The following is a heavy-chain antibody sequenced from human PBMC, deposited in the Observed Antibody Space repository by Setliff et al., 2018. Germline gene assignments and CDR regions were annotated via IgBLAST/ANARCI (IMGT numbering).Heavy chain of an antibody. CDR1: GGTFSSYA. CDR3: AREVLPLVREEAFYI. D-gene: IGHD2-2*01. Sequence: ASVKVSCKASGGTFSSYAISWVRQAPGQGLEWMGGIIPIFGTANYAQKFQGRVTITTDESTSTAYMELSSLRSEDTAVYYCAREVLPLVREEAFYIWGQGTMVTVSS. J-gene: IGHJ3*02. V-gene: IGHV1-69*05. CDR2: IIPIFGTA.